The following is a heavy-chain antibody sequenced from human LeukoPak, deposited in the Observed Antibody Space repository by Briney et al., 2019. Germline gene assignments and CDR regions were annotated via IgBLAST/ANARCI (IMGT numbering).Heavy chain of an antibody. CDR3: ARPRDTAMGGFDY. J-gene: IGHJ4*02. V-gene: IGHV5-51*01. CDR1: GYSFTSYW. Sequence: GESLKISCKGSGYSFTSYWIGWVRQMPGKGQEWMGIIYPGDSDTRYSPSFQGQVTISADKSISTAYLQWSSLKASDTALYYCARPRDTAMGGFDYWGQGTLVTVSS. CDR2: IYPGDSDT. D-gene: IGHD5-18*01.